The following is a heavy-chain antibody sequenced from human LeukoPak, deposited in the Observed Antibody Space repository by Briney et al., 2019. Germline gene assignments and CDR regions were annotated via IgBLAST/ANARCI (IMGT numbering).Heavy chain of an antibody. CDR2: IYPGDSCT. V-gene: IGHV5-51*01. J-gene: IGHJ6*02. Sequence: GGSLEISFKCSGYSFTSYWIGWVRQMPGKGLAWMGIIYPGDSCTRYSPSFQGQVTISADKSISPAYLQWSSLKASDTAMYYCARQEQDIANYYYYGMDVWGQGTTVTVSS. D-gene: IGHD5-12*01. CDR3: ARQEQDIANYYYYGMDV. CDR1: GYSFTSYW.